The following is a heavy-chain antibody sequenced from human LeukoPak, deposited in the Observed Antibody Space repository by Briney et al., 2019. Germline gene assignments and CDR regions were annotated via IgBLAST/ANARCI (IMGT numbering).Heavy chain of an antibody. D-gene: IGHD2-15*01. CDR3: ARALGYCSGGSCYPNY. CDR2: INHSGST. CDR1: GGPFSGYY. V-gene: IGHV4-34*01. Sequence: SETLSLTCAVYGGPFSGYYWSWIRQPPGKGLEWIGEINHSGSTNYNPSLKSRVTISVDTSKNQFSLKLSSVTAADTAVYYCARALGYCSGGSCYPNYWGQGTLVTVSS. J-gene: IGHJ4*02.